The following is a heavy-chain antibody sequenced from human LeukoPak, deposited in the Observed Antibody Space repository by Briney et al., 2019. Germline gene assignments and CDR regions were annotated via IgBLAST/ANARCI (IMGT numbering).Heavy chain of an antibody. CDR2: IWSDGSYK. D-gene: IGHD5-24*01. Sequence: GGSLRLSCAASGFTFSSYGYHWVRQAPGKGLEWVAVIWSDGSYKYYADSVKGRFTISRDDSKNTLYLQMNSLRAEDTAVYYCARDFSLQLFDYWGQGTLVTVFS. V-gene: IGHV3-33*01. CDR3: ARDFSLQLFDY. J-gene: IGHJ4*02. CDR1: GFTFSSYG.